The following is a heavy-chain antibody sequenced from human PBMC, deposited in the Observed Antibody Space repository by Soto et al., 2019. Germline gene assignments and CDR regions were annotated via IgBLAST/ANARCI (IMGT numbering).Heavy chain of an antibody. CDR3: MRTTGTKTARVEY. J-gene: IGHJ4*02. CDR1: GGSISSSDSY. CDR2: IDYSGRT. V-gene: IGHV4-39*01. Sequence: LQLQESGPGLVKPSETLSLTCTGSGGSISSSDSYWGWIRQSPGKGLEWIGSIDYSGRTYQNPSLKSRVPVSADTSMHQFSLRMNSVTAADTAVYFCMRTTGTKTARVEYWGQGTLVTVSS. D-gene: IGHD4-4*01.